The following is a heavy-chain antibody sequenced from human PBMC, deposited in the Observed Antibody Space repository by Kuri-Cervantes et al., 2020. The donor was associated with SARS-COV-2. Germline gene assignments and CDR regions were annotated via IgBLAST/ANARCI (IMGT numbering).Heavy chain of an antibody. D-gene: IGHD3-10*01. CDR2: VYSSGDA. CDR1: GGSISNYF. CDR3: ARGFGLLGSQSNLDAFDI. J-gene: IGHJ3*02. V-gene: IGHV4-4*07. Sequence: GSLRLSCSVSGGSISNYFWIWIRQSAGKGLEWIGRVYSSGDANYSPSLKSRVAISIDTSKNQFSLKLSSETAADTGVYYCARGFGLLGSQSNLDAFDIWGQGTMVTVSS.